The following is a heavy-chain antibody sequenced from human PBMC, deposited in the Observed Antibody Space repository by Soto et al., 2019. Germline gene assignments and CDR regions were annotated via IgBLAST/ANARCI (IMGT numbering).Heavy chain of an antibody. Sequence: GGSLRLSCAASGFTFSSYAMHWVRQAPGKGLEYVSAISSNGGSTYYANSVKGRFTISRDNSKNTLYLQMGSLRAEDMAVYYCAREGQWPTLRAFDIWGQGTMVTVSS. V-gene: IGHV3-64*01. J-gene: IGHJ3*02. CDR2: ISSNGGST. D-gene: IGHD6-19*01. CDR3: AREGQWPTLRAFDI. CDR1: GFTFSSYA.